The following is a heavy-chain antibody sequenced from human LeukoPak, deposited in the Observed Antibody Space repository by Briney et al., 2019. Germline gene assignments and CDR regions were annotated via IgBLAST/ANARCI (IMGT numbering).Heavy chain of an antibody. J-gene: IGHJ4*02. Sequence: SETLSLTCTVSGDSISSSSYYWGWIRQPPGKGLEWIGSIFYSGSTYYNPSLKSRVTISVDRSKNQFSLKLSSVTAADTAVYYCARMVRGTYYFDYWGQGTLVTVSS. CDR1: GDSISSSSYY. CDR2: IFYSGST. CDR3: ARMVRGTYYFDY. D-gene: IGHD3-10*01. V-gene: IGHV4-39*07.